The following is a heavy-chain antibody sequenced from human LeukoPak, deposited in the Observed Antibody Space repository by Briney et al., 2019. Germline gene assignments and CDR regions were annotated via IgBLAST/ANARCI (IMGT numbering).Heavy chain of an antibody. D-gene: IGHD5-12*01. CDR1: GGFFSGYY. Sequence: PSETLSLTCAVYGGFFSGYYWSWIRQPPGKGLEWIGEINHSGSTNYNPSLKSRVTISVDTSKNQFSLKLSSVTAADTAVYYCARGTWWLGIDYWGQGTLVTVSS. CDR2: INHSGST. J-gene: IGHJ4*02. CDR3: ARGTWWLGIDY. V-gene: IGHV4-34*01.